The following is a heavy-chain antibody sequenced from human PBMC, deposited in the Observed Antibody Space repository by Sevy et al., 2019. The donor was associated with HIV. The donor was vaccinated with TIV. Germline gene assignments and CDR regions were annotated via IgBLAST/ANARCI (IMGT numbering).Heavy chain of an antibody. CDR3: TIATYCGGDCFLDY. V-gene: IGHV4-61*02. J-gene: IGHJ4*02. CDR2: FYTSGNT. CDR1: GGSISSGIYY. Sequence: SETLSLTCTVSGGSISSGIYYWSWIRQPAGKGLEWIGRFYTSGNTNYNPSLKSRVTMSVDTSKNQFSLKLSSGTAADTAVYYCTIATYCGGDCFLDYWGQGTLVIVSS. D-gene: IGHD2-21*02.